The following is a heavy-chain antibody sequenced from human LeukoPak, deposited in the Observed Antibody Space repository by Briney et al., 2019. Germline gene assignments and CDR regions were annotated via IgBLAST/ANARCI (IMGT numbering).Heavy chain of an antibody. V-gene: IGHV3-23*01. Sequence: GGSLRLSCAASGFTFSSYAMHWVRQAPGKGLEWVSAISGSGGGTYYADSVKGRFTISRDNSKNTLYLQLNSLRAEDTAVYYCAKVLQAGRILTISLDYWGQGTLVTVSS. J-gene: IGHJ4*02. CDR2: ISGSGGGT. D-gene: IGHD3-10*01. CDR3: AKVLQAGRILTISLDY. CDR1: GFTFSSYA.